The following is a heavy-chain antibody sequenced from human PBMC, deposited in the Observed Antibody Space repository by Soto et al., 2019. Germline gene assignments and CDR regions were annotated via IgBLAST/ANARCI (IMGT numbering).Heavy chain of an antibody. CDR2: IIPIFGTA. D-gene: IGHD2-15*01. Sequence: QVQLVQSGAEVKKPGSSVKVSCKASGGTFSSYAISWVRQAPGQGLEWMGVIIPIFGTANYGQKFQGRVTITADESTSTAYMELSSLRSDDTAVYSCASQYCSSGSCLYGMDVCTKGPRSPSP. J-gene: IGHJ6*02. CDR3: ASQYCSSGSCLYGMDV. V-gene: IGHV1-69*12. CDR1: GGTFSSYA.